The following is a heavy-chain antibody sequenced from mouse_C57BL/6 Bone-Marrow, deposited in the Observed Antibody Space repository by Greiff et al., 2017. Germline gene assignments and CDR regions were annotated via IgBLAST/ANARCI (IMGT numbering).Heavy chain of an antibody. CDR1: GFSFNTYA. J-gene: IGHJ4*01. D-gene: IGHD1-1*01. CDR3: VRGTTVVATGAMDY. CDR2: IRSKSNNYAT. Sequence: EVKLMESGGGLVQPKGSLKLSCAASGFSFNTYAMNWVRQAPGKGLEWVARIRSKSNNYATYYADSVKDRFTISRDDSESMLYLQMNNLKTEDTAVDYCVRGTTVVATGAMDYWGQGTSVTVSS. V-gene: IGHV10-1*01.